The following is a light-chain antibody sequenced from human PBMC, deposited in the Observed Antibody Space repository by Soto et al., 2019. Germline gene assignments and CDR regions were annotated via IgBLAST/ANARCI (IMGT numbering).Light chain of an antibody. CDR3: QQYGSTRT. V-gene: IGKV3-20*01. J-gene: IGKJ2*01. CDR2: GAS. CDR1: QSVSSSY. Sequence: EIVLTQSPGTLSLSPGQRATLSCRASQSVSSSYLAWYQQKPGQAPRLLIYGASSRATGIPDRFSGSGSGTDFTLTISRLEPEDFAVYYCQQYGSTRTLGQGTKLEIK.